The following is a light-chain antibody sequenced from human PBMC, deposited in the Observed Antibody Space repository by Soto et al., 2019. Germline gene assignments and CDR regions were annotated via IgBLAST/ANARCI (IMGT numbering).Light chain of an antibody. V-gene: IGKV1-12*01. CDR2: AAS. J-gene: IGKJ1*01. CDR3: KQYNTFWK. CDR1: QGIRRS. Sequence: DIQMTQSPCSVSASVGDRVAITCRASQGIRRSLDWYQQNPGKAPKLLIFAASTLQSGVPSRCSGSGSGIEFTLTISSLQPDDSATYYCKQYNTFWKFGQGTKVDIK.